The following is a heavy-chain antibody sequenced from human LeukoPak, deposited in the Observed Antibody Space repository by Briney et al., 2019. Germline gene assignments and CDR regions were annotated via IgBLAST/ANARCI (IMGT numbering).Heavy chain of an antibody. V-gene: IGHV5-51*01. CDR3: ATTGPEYSSSWYLHF. J-gene: IGHJ4*02. CDR1: GYSFTCYW. CDR2: IYPGDSDT. Sequence: ESLKISCKASGYSFTCYWIGWVRQMPGKGLEWMGVIYPGDSDTRYSPSFQGQVTISADKSISTAYLQWSSLKASDTAMYYCATTGPEYSSSWYLHFWGQGTLVTVSS. D-gene: IGHD6-13*01.